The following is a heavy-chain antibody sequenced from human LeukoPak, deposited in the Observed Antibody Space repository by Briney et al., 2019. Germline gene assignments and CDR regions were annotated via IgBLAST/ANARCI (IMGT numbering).Heavy chain of an antibody. CDR3: ARGVRGSYGTDL. CDR1: GFTFSSDW. V-gene: IGHV3-74*01. CDR2: INPAGSST. J-gene: IGHJ5*02. D-gene: IGHD1-26*01. Sequence: GGSLRLSCAASGFTFSSDWMHWVRQAPGQGLVWVTRINPAGSSTNYADSVKGRFTISRDNAMNTLYLHLNSLRAEDTAVYYCARGVRGSYGTDLWGQGTLVTVSS.